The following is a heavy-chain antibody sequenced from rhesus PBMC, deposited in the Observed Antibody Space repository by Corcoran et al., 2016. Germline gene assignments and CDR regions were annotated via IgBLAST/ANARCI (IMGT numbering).Heavy chain of an antibody. Sequence: QVQLQESGPGLVKPSETLSLTCAVSGGSISSSYWSWIRQAPGKGLEWIGYIYGSGSSTNYNPSLKSRVTLSVDTSKNQLSLKLSSVTAADTAVYYCARVGVVVVSAPLGYNSLDVWGRGVLVTVSS. CDR2: IYGSGSST. D-gene: IGHD2-39*02. CDR3: ARVGVVVVSAPLGYNSLDV. CDR1: GGSISSSY. V-gene: IGHV4S11*01. J-gene: IGHJ5-2*02.